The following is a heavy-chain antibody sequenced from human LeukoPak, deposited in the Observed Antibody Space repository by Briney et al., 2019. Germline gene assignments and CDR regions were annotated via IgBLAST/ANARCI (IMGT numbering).Heavy chain of an antibody. CDR2: ISAYNGNT. V-gene: IGHV1-18*01. CDR1: GYTFTSYG. J-gene: IGHJ5*02. D-gene: IGHD2-2*01. CDR3: ARAGCSSTSCYYLFRGSLSSSGWYDWFDP. Sequence: GASVKVSCKASGYTFTSYGISWVRQAPGQGLEWMGWISAYNGNTNYAQKLQGRVTMTTDTSTSTAYMELRSLRSDDTAVYYCARAGCSSTSCYYLFRGSLSSSGWYDWFDPWGQGTLVTVPS.